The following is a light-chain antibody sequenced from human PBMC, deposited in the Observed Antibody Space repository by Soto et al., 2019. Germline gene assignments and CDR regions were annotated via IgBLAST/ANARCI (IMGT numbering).Light chain of an antibody. CDR1: QSVASRN. Sequence: EIVLTQSPGTLSLSPGERGTLSCRASQSVASRNLAWYQQKSGQAPRLLLYGASSRAIHTPDRFSGSGSGTDFTLTISGLEPEDFAVYYCQHFGNSLWTFGQGT. V-gene: IGKV3-20*01. CDR2: GAS. CDR3: QHFGNSLWT. J-gene: IGKJ1*01.